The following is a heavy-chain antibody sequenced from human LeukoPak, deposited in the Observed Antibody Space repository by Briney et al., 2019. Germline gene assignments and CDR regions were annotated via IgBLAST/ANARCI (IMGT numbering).Heavy chain of an antibody. CDR2: ISSSTSTI. D-gene: IGHD5-18*01. CDR1: RFTFSTYS. J-gene: IGHJ4*02. CDR3: AGGYSYGREVDY. V-gene: IGHV3-48*01. Sequence: GGSLRLSCAASRFTFSTYSINWVRQAPGKGLEWVSYISSSTSTIYYADPVKGRFTISRDNAKNSLYLQMNSLRAEDTAVYYCAGGYSYGREVDYWGQGTLVTVSS.